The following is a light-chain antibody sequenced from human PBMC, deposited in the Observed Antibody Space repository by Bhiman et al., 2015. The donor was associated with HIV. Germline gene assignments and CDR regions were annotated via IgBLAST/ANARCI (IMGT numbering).Light chain of an antibody. Sequence: SYELTQPPSVSVSPGQTARITCSGDVLAKKYARWFQQKPGQSPVVVIYKDSERPSGIPERFSGSSSGTTVTLTIRGAQVDDEADYYCYSAADNNLVFGGGTKLTVL. CDR2: KDS. CDR3: YSAADNNLV. CDR1: VLAKKY. V-gene: IGLV3-27*01. J-gene: IGLJ2*01.